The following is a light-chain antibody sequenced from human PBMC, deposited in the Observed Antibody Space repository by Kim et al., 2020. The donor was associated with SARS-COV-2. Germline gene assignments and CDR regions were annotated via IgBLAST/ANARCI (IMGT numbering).Light chain of an antibody. Sequence: QIGTSTCTGNRKTVGEKGAAWLQQHQGSPTKLLADRNNNRPSGISERLSASRTGNTASLTITGLQPEDEADYYCTAWDSGLSAWVFGGGTQLTVL. J-gene: IGLJ3*02. CDR3: TAWDSGLSAWV. V-gene: IGLV10-54*01. CDR2: RNN. CDR1: RKTVGEKG.